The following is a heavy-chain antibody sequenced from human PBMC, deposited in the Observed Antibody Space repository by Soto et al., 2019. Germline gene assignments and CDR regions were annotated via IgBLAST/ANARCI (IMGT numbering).Heavy chain of an antibody. J-gene: IGHJ4*02. D-gene: IGHD3-22*01. V-gene: IGHV4-30-2*01. CDR1: GGSISSGGYS. Sequence: KTSETLSLTCTVSGGSISSGGYSWSWIRQPPGKGLEWIGYIYHSGSTYYNPSLKSRVTISVDRSKNQFSLKLSSVTAADTAVYYCARVDSSGYYPDYWGQGTLVTVS. CDR2: IYHSGST. CDR3: ARVDSSGYYPDY.